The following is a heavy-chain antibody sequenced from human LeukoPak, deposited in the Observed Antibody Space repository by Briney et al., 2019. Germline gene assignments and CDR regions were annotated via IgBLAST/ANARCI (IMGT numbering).Heavy chain of an antibody. V-gene: IGHV4-59*08. J-gene: IGHJ5*02. CDR2: IYYSGST. CDR3: AGRGERSYWFDP. CDR1: GGSISSYY. Sequence: SETLSLTCTVSGGSISSYYWSWIRQPPGKGLEWIGYIYYSGSTNYNPSLKSRVTISVDTSKNQFSLKLSSVTAADTAVYYCAGRGERSYWFDPWGQGTLVTVSS. D-gene: IGHD3-10*01.